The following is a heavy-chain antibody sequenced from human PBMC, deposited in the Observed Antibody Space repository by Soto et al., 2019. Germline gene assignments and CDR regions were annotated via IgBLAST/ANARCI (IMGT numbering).Heavy chain of an antibody. CDR1: GSSISSYY. V-gene: IGHV4-59*01. Sequence: PXGTLALTCRVSGSSISSYYWSGLRQPPGRGLEWIGNIFYTGSTNYHPSLKSRVIMSVESSKMQFSLRLNSVTAADTAVYYCTRVGGYYGDYPNFDYWGQGALVTVSS. CDR3: TRVGGYYGDYPNFDY. CDR2: IFYTGST. J-gene: IGHJ4*02. D-gene: IGHD4-17*01.